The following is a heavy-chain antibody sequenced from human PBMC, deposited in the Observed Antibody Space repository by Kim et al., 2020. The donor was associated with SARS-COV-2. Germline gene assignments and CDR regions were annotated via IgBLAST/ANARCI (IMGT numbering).Heavy chain of an antibody. J-gene: IGHJ4*02. CDR1: GYTFTSYG. D-gene: IGHD3-3*01. V-gene: IGHV1-18*04. Sequence: ASVKVSCKASGYTFTSYGISWVRQAPGQGLEWMGWISAYNGNTNYAQKLQGRVTMTTDTSTSTAYMELRSLRSDDTAVYYCARDKGFLEWLLVSPDLGYWGQGTLVTVSS. CDR2: ISAYNGNT. CDR3: ARDKGFLEWLLVSPDLGY.